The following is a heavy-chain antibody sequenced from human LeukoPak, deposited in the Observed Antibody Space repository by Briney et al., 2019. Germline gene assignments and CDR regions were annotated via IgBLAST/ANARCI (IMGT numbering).Heavy chain of an antibody. CDR2: INPNSGGT. D-gene: IGHD1-1*01. CDR1: GYSFTAYY. J-gene: IGHJ4*02. V-gene: IGHV1-2*02. CDR3: AREDDDNDREIDY. Sequence: ASVTVSCKASGYSFTAYYLHWVRQAPGQGLEWMGWINPNSGGTNYAQKFQGRVTITSDTSIGTAYMELSRLSSGDTAVYYCAREDDDNDREIDYWGQGTLVAVSS.